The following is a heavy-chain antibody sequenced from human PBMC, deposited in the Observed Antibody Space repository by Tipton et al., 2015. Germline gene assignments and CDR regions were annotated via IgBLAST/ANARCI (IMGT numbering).Heavy chain of an antibody. CDR3: ARDRTGTKNYY. J-gene: IGHJ4*02. D-gene: IGHD1-7*01. CDR2: ISYSGST. Sequence: TLSLTCTVSGGSVNSANYYWSWIRQPPGKGLEWIGYISYSGSTHYNPSLKSRVAISVDTSKNQFSLTLKSVTAADTAVYYCARDRTGTKNYYWGQGTLVTVSS. CDR1: GGSVNSANYY. V-gene: IGHV4-61*01.